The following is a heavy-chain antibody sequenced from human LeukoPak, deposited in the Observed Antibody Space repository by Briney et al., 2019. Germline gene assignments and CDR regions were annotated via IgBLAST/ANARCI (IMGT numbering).Heavy chain of an antibody. CDR3: ARVRGHIVVVPAANYYYYGMDV. J-gene: IGHJ6*02. CDR1: GFTFSDFY. Sequence: PGGSLRLSCAASGFTFSDFYMSWIRQAPGKGLEWVSYISSSGSTIYYADSVKGRFTISRDNAKNSLYLQMNSLRAEDTAVYYCARVRGHIVVVPAANYYYYGMDVWGQGTTVTVSS. CDR2: ISSSGSTI. D-gene: IGHD2-2*01. V-gene: IGHV3-11*01.